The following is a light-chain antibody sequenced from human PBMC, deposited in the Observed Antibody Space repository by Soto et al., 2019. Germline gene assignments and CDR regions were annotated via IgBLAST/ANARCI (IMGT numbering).Light chain of an antibody. CDR1: QNINNY. J-gene: IGKJ2*02. V-gene: IGKV1-33*01. CDR3: QQYDILHRT. CDR2: DAS. Sequence: DIQMTQSPSSLSASVGDRVTITCQASQNINNYLNWYQQKPGKAPKLLIYDASNLETGVPSRFSGSGSGTDFTFTISSLQAEDLATYYCQQYDILHRTFGQGTKVDIK.